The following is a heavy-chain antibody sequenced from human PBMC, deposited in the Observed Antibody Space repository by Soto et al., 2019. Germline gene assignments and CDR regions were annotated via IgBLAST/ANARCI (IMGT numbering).Heavy chain of an antibody. CDR1: GFTFSSYG. CDR2: ISYDGSNK. CDR3: AKVSNGSGSPFLSDAFDI. V-gene: IGHV3-30*18. J-gene: IGHJ3*02. Sequence: VQLVESGGGVVQPGRSLRLSCAASGFTFSSYGMHWVRQAPGKGLEWVAVISYDGSNKYYADSVKGRFTISRDNSKNTLYLQMNSLRAEDTAVYYCAKVSNGSGSPFLSDAFDIWGQGTMVTVSS. D-gene: IGHD3-10*01.